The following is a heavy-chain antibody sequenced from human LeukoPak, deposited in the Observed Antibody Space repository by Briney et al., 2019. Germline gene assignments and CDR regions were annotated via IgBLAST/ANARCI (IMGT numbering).Heavy chain of an antibody. CDR1: GGTFSSYA. V-gene: IGHV1-69*05. CDR3: ARGRNWNYYYYMDV. J-gene: IGHJ6*03. D-gene: IGHD1-20*01. CDR2: IIPIFGTA. Sequence: GASVKVSCKASGGTFSSYAISWVRQAPGQGLEWMGGIIPIFGTANYAQKFQGRVTITTDESTSTAYMELSSLRSEDTAVYYCARGRNWNYYYYMDVWGKGTTVTVSS.